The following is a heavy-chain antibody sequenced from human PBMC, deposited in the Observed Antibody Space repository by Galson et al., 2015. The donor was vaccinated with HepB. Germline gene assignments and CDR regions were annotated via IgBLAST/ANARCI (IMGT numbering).Heavy chain of an antibody. J-gene: IGHJ4*02. D-gene: IGHD2-15*01. CDR3: ARLQGYDFANFLFDS. CDR2: MWHDGINK. CDR1: EFSLGDHA. V-gene: IGHV3-33*01. Sequence: SLRLSCAASEFSLGDHAIHWVRQAPGKGLEWVAVMWHDGINKYYADSVKGRFTISRGNSKNTLYLQMSSLRAEDSALYYCARLQGYDFANFLFDSWGQGTLVTVSS.